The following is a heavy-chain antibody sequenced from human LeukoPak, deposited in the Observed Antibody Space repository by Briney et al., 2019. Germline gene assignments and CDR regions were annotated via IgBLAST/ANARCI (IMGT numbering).Heavy chain of an antibody. Sequence: GGSLRLSCTASGFAFSNYDMHWVRQAPRKGLEWVAYIAYGGSNQYYADSVKGRFTISRVKSKHTLYLQMNSLRAEDTAVYYCARDNNGYAFDIWGQGTMVTVSS. D-gene: IGHD1/OR15-1a*01. CDR1: GFAFSNYD. V-gene: IGHV3-30*02. CDR3: ARDNNGYAFDI. CDR2: IAYGGSNQ. J-gene: IGHJ3*02.